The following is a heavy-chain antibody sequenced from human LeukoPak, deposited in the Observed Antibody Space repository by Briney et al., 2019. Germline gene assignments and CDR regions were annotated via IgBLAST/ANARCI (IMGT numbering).Heavy chain of an antibody. Sequence: AESLMISCKGSGYSFTSYWISWVRQMPGEGLEWMGRIDPSDSYTNYSPSFQGHVTISADKSISTAYLQWSSLKAADTAMYYWARHAIAVAGPLVLWGQGTLVTVSS. V-gene: IGHV5-10-1*01. D-gene: IGHD6-19*01. CDR1: GYSFTSYW. CDR3: ARHAIAVAGPLVL. CDR2: IDPSDSYT. J-gene: IGHJ4*02.